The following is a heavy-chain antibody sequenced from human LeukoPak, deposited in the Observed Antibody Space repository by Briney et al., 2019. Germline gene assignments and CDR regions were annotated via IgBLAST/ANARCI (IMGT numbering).Heavy chain of an antibody. Sequence: GGSLRLSCAASGFTFTSYWMSWVRQAPGKGLEWVANIKQDGSEKYYVDSVKGRFTISRDNAEKSLYLQMNSLRAEDTAVYYCAKDLAAAEGDAFDIWGQGTMVTVSS. J-gene: IGHJ3*02. CDR1: GFTFTSYW. D-gene: IGHD6-13*01. CDR2: IKQDGSEK. V-gene: IGHV3-7*03. CDR3: AKDLAAAEGDAFDI.